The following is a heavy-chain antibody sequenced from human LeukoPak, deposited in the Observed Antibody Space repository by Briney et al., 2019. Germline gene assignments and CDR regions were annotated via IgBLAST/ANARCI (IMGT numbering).Heavy chain of an antibody. J-gene: IGHJ4*02. CDR1: GFTFDDYA. CDR2: ISSNSGSI. V-gene: IGHV3-9*03. CDR3: AADSTYGFDY. D-gene: IGHD2-21*02. Sequence: GRSLRLSCAASGFTFDDYAMHWVRQAPGKGLEWVSGISSNSGSIGYADSVKGRFTISRDNAKNSLYLQMDSLRAEDMALYYCAADSTYGFDYWGQGTLVTVSS.